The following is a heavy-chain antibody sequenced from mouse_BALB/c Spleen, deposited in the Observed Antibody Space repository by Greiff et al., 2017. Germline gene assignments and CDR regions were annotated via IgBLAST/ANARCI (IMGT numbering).Heavy chain of an antibody. J-gene: IGHJ3*01. V-gene: IGHV5-17*02. CDR3: ARSYRAFAY. Sequence: EVQGVESGGGLVQPGGSRKLSCAASGFTFSSFGMHWVRQAPEKGLEWVAYISSGSSTIYYADTVKGRFTISRDNPKNTLFLQMTSLRSEDTAMYYCARSYRAFAYWGQGTLVTVSA. CDR1: GFTFSSFG. D-gene: IGHD2-14*01. CDR2: ISSGSSTI.